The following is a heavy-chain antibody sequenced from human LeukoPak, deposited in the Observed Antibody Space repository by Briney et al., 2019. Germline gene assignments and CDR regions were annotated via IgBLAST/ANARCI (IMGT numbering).Heavy chain of an antibody. CDR2: IIPIFGTA. D-gene: IGHD3-10*01. Sequence: SVKVSCKASGGTFISYAISWVRQAPGQGLEWMGGIIPIFGTANYAQKFQGRVTITADESTSTAYMELSSLRSEDTAVYYCARDRSATMVRGVIGVLYYFDYWGQGTLVTVSS. CDR3: ARDRSATMVRGVIGVLYYFDY. V-gene: IGHV1-69*13. J-gene: IGHJ4*02. CDR1: GGTFISYA.